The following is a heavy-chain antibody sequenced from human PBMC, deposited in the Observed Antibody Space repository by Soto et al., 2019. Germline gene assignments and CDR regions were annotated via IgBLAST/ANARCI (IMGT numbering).Heavy chain of an antibody. CDR2: IIPIFGTA. CDR3: ARDEIVLVPAAEYGMDV. CDR1: GYTFTSYD. D-gene: IGHD2-2*01. Sequence: GASVKVSCKASGYTFTSYDINWVRQATGQGLEWMGGIIPIFGTANYAQKFQGRVTITADESTSTAYMELSSLRSEDTAVYYCARDEIVLVPAAEYGMDVWGQGTTVTVSS. J-gene: IGHJ6*02. V-gene: IGHV1-69*13.